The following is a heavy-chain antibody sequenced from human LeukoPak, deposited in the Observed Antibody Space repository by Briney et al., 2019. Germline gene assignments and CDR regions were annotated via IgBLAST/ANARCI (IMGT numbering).Heavy chain of an antibody. CDR1: GGSIRSYY. V-gene: IGHV4-59*01. D-gene: IGHD2-2*01. CDR3: ARWSGYALD. Sequence: PSETLSLTCTVSGGSIRSYYWSWIRRPPGKGLEWIGYIYYSGSTNYNPSLKSRVTMSIDTSKNQFSLKLSSVTAADTAVYYCARWSGYALDWGQGTLVTVSS. CDR2: IYYSGST. J-gene: IGHJ4*02.